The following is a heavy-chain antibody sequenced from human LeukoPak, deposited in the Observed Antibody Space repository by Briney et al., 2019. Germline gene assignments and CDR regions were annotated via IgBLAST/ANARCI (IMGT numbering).Heavy chain of an antibody. D-gene: IGHD5-24*01. V-gene: IGHV1-18*01. CDR2: ISAYNGNT. Sequence: ASVKVSCKASGYTFASYGIIWVRQAPGQGLEWMGWISAYNGNTNYAQKLQGRFTMTTDTSTSTAYLELRSLRSEDTPVYYCARDRAEMATILRAHRYFDYWGQGTLVTVSS. CDR1: GYTFASYG. J-gene: IGHJ4*02. CDR3: ARDRAEMATILRAHRYFDY.